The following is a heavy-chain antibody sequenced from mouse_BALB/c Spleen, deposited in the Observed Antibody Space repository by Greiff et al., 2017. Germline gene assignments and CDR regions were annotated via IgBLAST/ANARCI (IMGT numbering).Heavy chain of an antibody. Sequence: VQLKQSGAELVKPGASVKLSCTASGFNIKETYMHWVKQRPEQGLEWIGRIDPANGNTKYDPKFQGKATITADTSSNTAYLQLSSLTSEDTAVYYCARSNSYYFDYWGQGTTLTVSS. CDR3: ARSNSYYFDY. CDR2: IDPANGNT. V-gene: IGHV14-3*02. CDR1: GFNIKETY. D-gene: IGHD2-12*01. J-gene: IGHJ2*01.